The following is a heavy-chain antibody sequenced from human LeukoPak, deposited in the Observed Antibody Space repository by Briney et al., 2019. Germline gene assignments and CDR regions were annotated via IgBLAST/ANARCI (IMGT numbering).Heavy chain of an antibody. Sequence: ASVKVSCKASGYTFTSYAMHWVRQAPGQRLEWMGWISAGNGNTKYSQKFQGRVTITRDTSASTAYMELSSLRSEDTAVYYCARGPDTYYDILTGYWIWGQGTLVTVSS. J-gene: IGHJ4*02. V-gene: IGHV1-3*01. CDR1: GYTFTSYA. CDR2: ISAGNGNT. D-gene: IGHD3-9*01. CDR3: ARGPDTYYDILTGYWI.